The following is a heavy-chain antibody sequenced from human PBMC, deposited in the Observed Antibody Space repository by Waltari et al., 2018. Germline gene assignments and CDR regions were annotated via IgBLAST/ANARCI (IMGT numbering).Heavy chain of an antibody. CDR3: ARVYGYGSSWYQVHY. J-gene: IGHJ4*02. V-gene: IGHV1-3*01. CDR2: VNSVNGNT. Sequence: QVQLVQSGAEVKKPGASVKVSCKASGYTFTSYAMHWVRQAPGQRLEWMGWVNSVNGNTKESPKFQGSVTITSDTSASTAYMGLGSLRSEDTAVYYCARVYGYGSSWYQVHYWDQGTLVSVS. CDR1: GYTFTSYA. D-gene: IGHD6-13*01.